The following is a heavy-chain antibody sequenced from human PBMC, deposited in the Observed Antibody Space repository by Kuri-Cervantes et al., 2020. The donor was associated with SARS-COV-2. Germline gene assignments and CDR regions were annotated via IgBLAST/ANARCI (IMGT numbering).Heavy chain of an antibody. CDR1: GYSFTSYW. CDR2: IYPGDSDT. V-gene: IGHV5-51*01. D-gene: IGHD2-21*01. CDR3: AGQIVPNYFDY. J-gene: IGHJ4*02. Sequence: KVSCMGSGYSFTSYWLGWVRQMPGKGLEGMGIIYPGDSDTRDRPCFQGQVTISANKSIRTAYLQWSSLKASDTAMYDSAGQIVPNYFDYWGQGTLVTVSS.